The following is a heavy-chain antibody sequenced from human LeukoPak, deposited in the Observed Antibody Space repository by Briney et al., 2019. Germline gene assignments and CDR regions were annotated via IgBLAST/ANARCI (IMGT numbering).Heavy chain of an antibody. Sequence: GGSLSLSCAASGFTFCSYAMHWVREAPGKGLEWAAVISYDGSNKYYADSVKGRFTISRDNSKNTLYLQMNSLRAEDTAVYYCARDVIIMVRGVITYYYYGMDVWGKGTTVTVSS. CDR1: GFTFCSYA. D-gene: IGHD3-10*01. CDR2: ISYDGSNK. CDR3: ARDVIIMVRGVITYYYYGMDV. V-gene: IGHV3-30*04. J-gene: IGHJ6*04.